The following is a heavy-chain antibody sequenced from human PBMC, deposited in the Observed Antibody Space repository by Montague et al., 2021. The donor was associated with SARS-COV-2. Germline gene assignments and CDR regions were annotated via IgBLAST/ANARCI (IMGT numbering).Heavy chain of an antibody. Sequence: SETLSLTCAVSGDSISSRSWWSWVRQSPGKGLEWIADVYHTGSTNYNASLASRVTISVDTSKNQFSLKLSSVTAADTAVYYCASVYTVTYYFDYWGRGTLVTVSS. CDR1: GDSISSRSW. CDR2: VYHTGST. D-gene: IGHD4-17*01. CDR3: ASVYTVTYYFDY. V-gene: IGHV4-4*02. J-gene: IGHJ4*02.